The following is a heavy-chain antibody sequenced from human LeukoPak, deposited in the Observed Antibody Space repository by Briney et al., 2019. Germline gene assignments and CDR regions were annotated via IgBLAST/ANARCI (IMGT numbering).Heavy chain of an antibody. CDR1: GFTVSGNY. Sequence: GGSLRLSCAASGFTVSGNYMSWVRQAPGKGLEWVSVIYSGGSTYYADSVKGRFTISRDNAKKSLYLQMNSLRAEDTAVYYCARMNYVSTGWGAPFDYWGQGTLVTVSS. CDR2: IYSGGST. V-gene: IGHV3-66*01. J-gene: IGHJ4*02. CDR3: ARMNYVSTGWGAPFDY. D-gene: IGHD1-7*01.